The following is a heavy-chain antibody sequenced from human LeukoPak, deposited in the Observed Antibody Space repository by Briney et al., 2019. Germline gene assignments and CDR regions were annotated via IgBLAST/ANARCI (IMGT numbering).Heavy chain of an antibody. D-gene: IGHD5-12*01. CDR3: ARDTIVATIYYYYYMDV. Sequence: PSETLSLTCTVSGGSISSYYWSWIRQPAGKGLEWIGRIYTSGSTNYNPSLKSRVTMSVDTSKNQFSLKLSSVTAADTAVYYCARDTIVATIYYYYYMDVWGKGTTVTVSS. V-gene: IGHV4-4*07. CDR2: IYTSGST. J-gene: IGHJ6*03. CDR1: GGSISSYY.